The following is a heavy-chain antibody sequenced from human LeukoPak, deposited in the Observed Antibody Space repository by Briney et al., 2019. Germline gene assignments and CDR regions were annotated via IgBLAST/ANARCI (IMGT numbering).Heavy chain of an antibody. Sequence: GGSLRLSCAASGFTFSSYAMSWVRQAPGKGLEWVSAISGSGGSTYCADSVKGRFTISRDNSKNTLYLQMNSLRAEDTAVYYCARRNGGTDAFDIWGQGTMVTVSS. CDR1: GFTFSSYA. CDR2: ISGSGGST. CDR3: ARRNGGTDAFDI. J-gene: IGHJ3*02. V-gene: IGHV3-23*01. D-gene: IGHD4-23*01.